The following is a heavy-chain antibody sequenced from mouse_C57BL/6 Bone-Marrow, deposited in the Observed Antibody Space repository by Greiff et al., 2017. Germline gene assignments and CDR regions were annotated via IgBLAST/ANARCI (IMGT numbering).Heavy chain of an antibody. V-gene: IGHV1-82*01. J-gene: IGHJ4*01. CDR2: IYPGDGAT. CDR1: GYAFSSSW. CDR3: ARDRYYNYGTPDY. Sequence: VQLQQSGPELVKPGASVKISCTASGYAFSSSWMNWVKQRPGKGLAWIGRIYPGDGATSYNGKFKGKATLTADKSSITAYMQLSSLASEDAAVYFCARDRYYNYGTPDYWCQGTSVTVSS. D-gene: IGHD1-1*01.